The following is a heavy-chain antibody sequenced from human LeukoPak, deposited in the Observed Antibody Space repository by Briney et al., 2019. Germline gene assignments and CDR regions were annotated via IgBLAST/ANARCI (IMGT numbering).Heavy chain of an antibody. CDR3: AKISSSAESNFDY. Sequence: PSGSLRLSCAASGFTFSTYAIHWVRLAPPPGLEWVAFIWPDGSKKYYADSVKGRFAISRENSKNTVYLQMNDRRPEGTALYFCAKISSSAESNFDYWGQGTLLTVYS. CDR2: IWPDGSKK. V-gene: IGHV3-30*02. J-gene: IGHJ4*02. CDR1: GFTFSTYA. D-gene: IGHD6-25*01.